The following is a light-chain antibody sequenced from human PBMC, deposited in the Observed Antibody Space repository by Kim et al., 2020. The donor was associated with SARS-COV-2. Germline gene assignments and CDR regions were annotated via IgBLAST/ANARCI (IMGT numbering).Light chain of an antibody. V-gene: IGKV3-20*01. CDR2: STS. J-gene: IGKJ1*01. CDR3: QQYGNSLWT. CDR1: QSVGGNY. Sequence: SPGEGATLTCRASQSVGGNYLAWYQQKPGQHPRLLIYSTSSRAVGIPDRFSGSGSGTEFTLTINSLEPEDFAVYYCQQYGNSLWTFGQGTKVDIK.